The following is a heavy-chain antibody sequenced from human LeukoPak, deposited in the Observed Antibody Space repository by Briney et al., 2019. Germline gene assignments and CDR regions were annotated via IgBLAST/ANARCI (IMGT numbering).Heavy chain of an antibody. Sequence: SETLSLTCTVSGGSISSSSYYWGWIRQPPGKGLEWIGSIYYSGGTYYNPSLKSRVTISVDTSKNQFSLKLSSVTAADTAVYYCARHSSGYYYHYYYYMDVWGKGTTVTVSS. J-gene: IGHJ6*03. D-gene: IGHD3-22*01. V-gene: IGHV4-39*01. CDR3: ARHSSGYYYHYYYYMDV. CDR2: IYYSGGT. CDR1: GGSISSSSYY.